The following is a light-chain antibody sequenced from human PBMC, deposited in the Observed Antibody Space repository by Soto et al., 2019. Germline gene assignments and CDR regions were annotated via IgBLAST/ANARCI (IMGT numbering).Light chain of an antibody. V-gene: IGLV1-40*01. CDR1: SSNIGAGYD. J-gene: IGLJ1*01. CDR3: CSYGDTNTVYV. Sequence: QSVLTQPPSVSGAPGQRVTISCTGSSSNIGAGYDVHWYQQLPGTAPKLLIYGNNNRPSGVPDRFSGSKSGTSASLAISGLQAEDEADYYCCSYGDTNTVYVFGTGTKVTVL. CDR2: GNN.